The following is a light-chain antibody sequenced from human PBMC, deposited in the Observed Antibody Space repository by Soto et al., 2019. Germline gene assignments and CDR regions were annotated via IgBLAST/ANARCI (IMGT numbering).Light chain of an antibody. CDR1: QGISNY. Sequence: DIQVTQSPSSLSASVGDRVTITCRARQGISNYLAWYQQKPGKVPKLLIYAASTLQSGVPSRFSGSGSGTDFTLTISSLQPEDVATYYCQKYNSAPMTFGQGPNVDSK. CDR2: AAS. V-gene: IGKV1-27*01. CDR3: QKYNSAPMT. J-gene: IGKJ1*01.